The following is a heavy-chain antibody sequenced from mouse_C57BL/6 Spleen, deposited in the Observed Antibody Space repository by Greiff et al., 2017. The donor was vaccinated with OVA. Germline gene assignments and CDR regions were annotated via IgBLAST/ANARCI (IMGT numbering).Heavy chain of an antibody. V-gene: IGHV1-69*01. J-gene: IGHJ4*01. CDR2: IDPSDSYT. CDR1: GYTFTSYW. Sequence: VQLQQPGAELVMPGASVKLSCKASGYTFTSYWMHWVKQRPGQGLEWIGEIDPSDSYTNYNQKFKGKSTLTVDKSSSTAYMQLSSLTSEDSAVYYCARGGSSWAMDYWGQGTSVTVSS. CDR3: ARGGSSWAMDY. D-gene: IGHD1-1*01.